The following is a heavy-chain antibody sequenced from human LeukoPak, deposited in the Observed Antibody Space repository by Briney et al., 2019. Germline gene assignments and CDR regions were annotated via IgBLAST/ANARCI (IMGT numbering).Heavy chain of an antibody. CDR1: GGSISSYY. CDR3: ARENSGSYREFDY. D-gene: IGHD1-26*01. V-gene: IGHV4-4*07. CDR2: IYTSGST. J-gene: IGHJ4*02. Sequence: SETLSLTCTVSGGSISSYYWSWIRQPAGKGLEWFGRIYTSGSTNYNASLKSRVSMSVDTSKNQFSLKLSSVTAADTAVFYCARENSGSYREFDYWGQGTLVTVSS.